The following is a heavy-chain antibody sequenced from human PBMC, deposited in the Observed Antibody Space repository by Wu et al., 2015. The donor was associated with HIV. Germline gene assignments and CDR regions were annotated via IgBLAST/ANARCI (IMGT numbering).Heavy chain of an antibody. J-gene: IGHJ4*02. CDR1: GYTFTDHY. CDR3: ARDVTNTLDY. CDR2: NNPNSGGT. V-gene: IGHV1-2*02. Sequence: QVQLVQSGVEVKEPGASVTVSCKTSGYTFTDHYIHWVRQAPGQGLEWMGWNNPNSGGTNYAQKFHGRVTMTRDTSITTAYMTLSSLTTGDTGVYFCARDVTNTLDYWGPGTLVTVSS. D-gene: IGHD2-8*01.